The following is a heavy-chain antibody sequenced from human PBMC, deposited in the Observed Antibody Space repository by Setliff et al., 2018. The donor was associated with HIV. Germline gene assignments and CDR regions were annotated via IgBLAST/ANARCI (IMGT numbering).Heavy chain of an antibody. CDR1: GFTFSDYD. D-gene: IGHD3-16*01. CDR2: IGTGGDT. Sequence: PGESLSLSCEASGFTFSDYDFHWVRQAAGKGLEWVSAIGTGGDTYYVDSVKGRFTISRENARNSLYLQMNSLRVGDTAVYYCAREIRTVYTGGHYFYGIDVWGQGTAVTVSS. V-gene: IGHV3-13*01. CDR3: AREIRTVYTGGHYFYGIDV. J-gene: IGHJ6*02.